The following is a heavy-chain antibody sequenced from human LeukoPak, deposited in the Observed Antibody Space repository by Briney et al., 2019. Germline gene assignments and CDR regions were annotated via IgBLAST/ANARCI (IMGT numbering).Heavy chain of an antibody. V-gene: IGHV1-2*02. Sequence: ASVKVSCKASGYTFAGFYIHWVRQAPGRGLEWMGWINPNSGVTNYAQKFRGRVTMTRDTSINTAYMDLSRLRSDDTAIYYCAKDKYGDYEAPFHYYMDVWGKGTTVTVSS. CDR3: AKDKYGDYEAPFHYYMDV. J-gene: IGHJ6*03. CDR2: INPNSGVT. CDR1: GYTFAGFY. D-gene: IGHD4-17*01.